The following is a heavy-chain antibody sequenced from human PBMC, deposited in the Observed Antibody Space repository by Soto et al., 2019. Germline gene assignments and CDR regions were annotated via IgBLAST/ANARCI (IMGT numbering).Heavy chain of an antibody. Sequence: GGSLRLSCAASGFTFSSYAMSWVRQAPGKGLEWVSAISGSGGSTYYADSVKGRFTISRDNSKNTLYLQMNSLRAEDTAVYYCAKGGVPAALYYYYYYMDVWGKGTTVTVSS. J-gene: IGHJ6*03. CDR3: AKGGVPAALYYYYYYMDV. CDR2: ISGSGGST. V-gene: IGHV3-23*01. D-gene: IGHD2-2*01. CDR1: GFTFSSYA.